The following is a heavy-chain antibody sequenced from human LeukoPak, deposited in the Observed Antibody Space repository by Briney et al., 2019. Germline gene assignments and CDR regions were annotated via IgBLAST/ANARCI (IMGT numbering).Heavy chain of an antibody. J-gene: IGHJ4*02. CDR3: ARALDYFGPGRIDY. CDR2: INVDGSST. CDR1: GFTFTNYR. D-gene: IGHD3-10*01. V-gene: IGHV3-74*01. Sequence: GGSLRLSCAASGFTFTNYRMHWVRQAPGKGLVWVSYINVDGSSTNYAGSVKGRFTISRDNAKNTVYLQMNSLRADDTAVYYCARALDYFGPGRIDYWGQGNLVTVSS.